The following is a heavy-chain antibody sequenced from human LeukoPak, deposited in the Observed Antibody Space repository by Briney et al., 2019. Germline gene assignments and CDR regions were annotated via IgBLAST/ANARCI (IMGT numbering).Heavy chain of an antibody. CDR2: ISAYNGNT. V-gene: IGHV1-18*01. D-gene: IGHD6-13*01. J-gene: IGHJ4*02. CDR3: ARGPGDSRPYYFDY. CDR1: GYTFTSYG. Sequence: ASVKVSCKTSGYTFTSYGITWVRQAPGQGLEWMGWISAYNGNTNYAQRLQGRVTMTTDTSTSTAYMELRSLRSDDTAVYYCARGPGDSRPYYFDYWGQGTLVTVSS.